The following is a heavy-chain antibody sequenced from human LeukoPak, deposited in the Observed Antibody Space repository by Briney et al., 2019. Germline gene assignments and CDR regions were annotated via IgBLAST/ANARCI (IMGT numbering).Heavy chain of an antibody. CDR1: GGSISSYY. J-gene: IGHJ4*02. V-gene: IGHV4-59*12. CDR3: AREGGYYGSGSYYYFDY. CDR2: IYYSGST. Sequence: SETLSLTCTVSGGSISSYYWSWIRQPPGKGLEWIGYIYYSGSTNYNPSLKSRVTISVDTSKNQFSLKLSSVTAADTAVYYCAREGGYYGSGSYYYFDYWGQGTLVTVSS. D-gene: IGHD3-10*01.